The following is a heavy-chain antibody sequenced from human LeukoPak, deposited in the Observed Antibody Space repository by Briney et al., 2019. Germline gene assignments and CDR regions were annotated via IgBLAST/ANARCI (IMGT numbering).Heavy chain of an antibody. CDR2: MYYSGST. J-gene: IGHJ4*02. V-gene: IGHV4-30-4*08. Sequence: SETLSLTCTVSGGSISSSSSYWSWIRQPPGKGLEWIGFMYYSGSTYYNPSLKSRVTISVDTSKNQFSLKLSSVTAADTAVYYCARDHVIRGVDWGQGTLVTVSS. CDR1: GGSISSSSSY. D-gene: IGHD3-10*01. CDR3: ARDHVIRGVD.